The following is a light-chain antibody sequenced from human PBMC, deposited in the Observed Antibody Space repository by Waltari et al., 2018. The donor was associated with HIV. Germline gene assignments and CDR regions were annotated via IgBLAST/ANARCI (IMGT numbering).Light chain of an antibody. CDR3: AAWDDSLSGWV. Sequence: QSMLTQPPSASGTPGQRVTISCSGRSSNIGSNYVYWYQQVPGTAPNLLIYRNNPRPSGAPDRFSGSKSGTAASLAISGLRSEDEADYYCAAWDDSLSGWVFGGGTKLTVL. V-gene: IGLV1-47*01. CDR1: SSNIGSNY. J-gene: IGLJ3*02. CDR2: RNN.